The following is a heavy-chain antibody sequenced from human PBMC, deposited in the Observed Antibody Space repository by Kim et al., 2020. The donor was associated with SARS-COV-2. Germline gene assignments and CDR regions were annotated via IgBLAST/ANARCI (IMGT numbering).Heavy chain of an antibody. CDR1: GGSISSSNW. V-gene: IGHV4-4*02. CDR3: ARAGDEDLGGTFDY. Sequence: SETLSLTCAVSGGSISSSNWWSWVRQPPGKGLEWIGEIYHSGSTNYNPSLKSRVTISVDKSKNQFSLKLSSVTAADTAVYYCARAGDEDLGGTFDYWGQGTLVTVSS. D-gene: IGHD3-16*01. CDR2: IYHSGST. J-gene: IGHJ4*02.